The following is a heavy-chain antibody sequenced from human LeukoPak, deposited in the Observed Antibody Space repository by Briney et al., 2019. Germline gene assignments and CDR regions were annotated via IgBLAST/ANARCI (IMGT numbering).Heavy chain of an antibody. CDR2: ISSSGGTT. V-gene: IGHV3-23*01. Sequence: TGGSLRLSCAASGFTFSSYAMNWVRQAPGKGLEWVSVISSSGGTTYYSDSVKGRFIISRDNSKNTLYLQMNSLRAEDTAVNYCAKAGIAVPATPEYCGQGTQVTVSS. CDR1: GFTFSSYA. CDR3: AKAGIAVPATPEY. D-gene: IGHD6-19*01. J-gene: IGHJ4*02.